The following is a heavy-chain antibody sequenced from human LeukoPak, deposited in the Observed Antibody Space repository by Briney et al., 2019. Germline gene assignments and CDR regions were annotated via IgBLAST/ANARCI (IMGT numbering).Heavy chain of an antibody. CDR3: ARIKCSGGTCYDSFDD. V-gene: IGHV3-23*01. D-gene: IGHD2-15*01. CDR2: VSAGGTNT. Sequence: GGSLRLSCVGSPVTFGTSAMRWVRQAPGKGLEWVSAVSAGGTNTYYADSVEGRFTISRDNSKDTLYLHMDSLRVEDTAQYFCARIKCSGGTCYDSFDDWGQGTLVTVSS. J-gene: IGHJ4*02. CDR1: PVTFGTSA.